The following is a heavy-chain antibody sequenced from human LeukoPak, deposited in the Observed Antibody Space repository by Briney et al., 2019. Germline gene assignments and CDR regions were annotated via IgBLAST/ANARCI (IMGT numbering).Heavy chain of an antibody. CDR2: MYHSGST. D-gene: IGHD6-13*01. V-gene: IGHV4-59*08. CDR1: GGSISSYY. Sequence: SETLSLTCTVSGGSISSYYWSWIRQPPGKGLEWIGYMYHSGSTNYNPSLKSRVTISVDTSKNQFSLKLSSVTAADTAVYYCARFRGIAAAGLKADYFDYWGQGTLVTVPS. J-gene: IGHJ4*02. CDR3: ARFRGIAAAGLKADYFDY.